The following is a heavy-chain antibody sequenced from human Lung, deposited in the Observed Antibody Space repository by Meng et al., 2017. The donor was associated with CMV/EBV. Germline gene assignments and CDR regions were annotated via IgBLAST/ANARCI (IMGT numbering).Heavy chain of an antibody. Sequence: SCVASGFSFSNYDMHWVRQAPGKGLEWVAFIRYDGDSEYSADSVKGRFTVSRDDSKNTMYLQMSTLRIEDTAVYYCAKAGPLYSGTYEHFDFWGQGXLVTVSS. CDR2: IRYDGDSE. CDR3: AKAGPLYSGTYEHFDF. V-gene: IGHV3-30*02. J-gene: IGHJ4*02. CDR1: GFSFSNYD. D-gene: IGHD1-26*01.